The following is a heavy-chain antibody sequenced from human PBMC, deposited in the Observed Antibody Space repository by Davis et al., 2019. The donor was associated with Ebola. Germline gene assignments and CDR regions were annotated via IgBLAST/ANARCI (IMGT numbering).Heavy chain of an antibody. D-gene: IGHD6-19*01. J-gene: IGHJ4*02. CDR2: TYYNSKWYN. V-gene: IGHV6-1*01. CDR1: GDSVSSGG. Sequence: HSQTLSLTCAISGDSVSSGGWNWIRQSPSRGLEWLGRTYYNSKWYNDYAVSVKGRIIINPDTSKNQSSLQLNSVTPEDTAVYYCARGWLASGFDSWGQGTLVTVSS. CDR3: ARGWLASGFDS.